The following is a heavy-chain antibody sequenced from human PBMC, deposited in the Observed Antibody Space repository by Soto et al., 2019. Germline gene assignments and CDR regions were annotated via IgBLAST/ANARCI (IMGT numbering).Heavy chain of an antibody. CDR2: IHYTGST. J-gene: IGHJ4*02. D-gene: IGHD1-20*01. V-gene: IGHV4-30-4*01. CDR1: VGSINSGDYY. CDR3: ASTLLTYYFDF. Sequence: SETLSLTCSVSVGSINSGDYYWSWLRQAPGKGLEWIGFIHYTGSTFYSPSLKSRATISVDTSKKQFSVRLSSVTAADTAVYYCASTLLTYYFDFWGQGALVTVSS.